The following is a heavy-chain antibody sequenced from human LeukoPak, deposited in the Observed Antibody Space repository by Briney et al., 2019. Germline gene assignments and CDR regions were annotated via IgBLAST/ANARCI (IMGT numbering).Heavy chain of an antibody. CDR1: GYSFTTSW. CDR3: ARQRPGPFDF. CDR2: IYPDDSDT. D-gene: IGHD6-6*01. J-gene: IGHJ4*02. V-gene: IGHV5-51*01. Sequence: PGESLRISCKGSGYSFTTSWIGWVRQMPGKGLGWMGIIYPDDSDTRYSPSFQGQVTISADKSISTAYLQWSSLKASDTAMYYCARQRPGPFDFWGQGTLVTVSS.